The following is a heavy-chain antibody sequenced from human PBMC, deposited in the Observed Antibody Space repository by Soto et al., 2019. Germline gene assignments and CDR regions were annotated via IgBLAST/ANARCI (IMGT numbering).Heavy chain of an antibody. CDR3: ARPGSRNYVDY. CDR1: GYSFTSYW. D-gene: IGHD3-10*01. Sequence: GASLKISCKRSGYSFTSYWIGWVRQMPGKGLEWMGIIYPGDSDTRYSPSFQGQVTISADKSISTAYLQWSSLKASDTAMYYCARPGSRNYVDYRAQRTPVTVSS. V-gene: IGHV5-51*01. J-gene: IGHJ4*02. CDR2: IYPGDSDT.